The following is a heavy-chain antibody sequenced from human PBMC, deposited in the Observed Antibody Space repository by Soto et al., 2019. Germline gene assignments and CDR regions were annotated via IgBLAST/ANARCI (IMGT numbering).Heavy chain of an antibody. CDR3: ARTSNYYDEQYLQH. CDR2: ISAYNGNT. CDR1: GYTFTSYG. J-gene: IGHJ1*01. V-gene: IGHV1-18*01. Sequence: GASVKVSCKASGYTFTSYGISWVRQAPGQGLEWMGWISAYNGNTNYAQKLQGRVTMTTDTSTSTAYMELRSLRSDDTAVYYCARTSNYYDEQYLQHWGQGTLVTVSS. D-gene: IGHD3-22*01.